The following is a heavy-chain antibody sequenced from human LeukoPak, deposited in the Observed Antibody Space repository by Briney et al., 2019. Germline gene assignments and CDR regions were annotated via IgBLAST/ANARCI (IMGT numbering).Heavy chain of an antibody. Sequence: SETLSLTCAVYGESFKDYYWNWIRQPPGKGLEWIGEINHSGSTNYNPSLKSRVTISVDTSKNQFSLKLSSVTAADTAVYYCARPTYYYDSSGYYYPVLDYWGQGTLVTVSS. CDR1: GESFKDYY. CDR3: ARPTYYYDSSGYYYPVLDY. V-gene: IGHV4-34*01. J-gene: IGHJ4*02. CDR2: INHSGST. D-gene: IGHD3-22*01.